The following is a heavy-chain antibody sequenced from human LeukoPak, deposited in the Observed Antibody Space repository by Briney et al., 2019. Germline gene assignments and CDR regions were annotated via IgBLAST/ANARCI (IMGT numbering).Heavy chain of an antibody. CDR2: TYYTGST. CDR1: GGSISSYY. Sequence: SETLSLTCTVSGGSISSYYWNWIRQPPGKGLEWIGFTYYTGSTNYNPSLKSRVTISVDTSKNQFSLKLSSVTAADTAVYYCARGYSIAAAGFSDYWGQGTLVTVSS. D-gene: IGHD6-13*01. CDR3: ARGYSIAAAGFSDY. V-gene: IGHV4-59*01. J-gene: IGHJ4*02.